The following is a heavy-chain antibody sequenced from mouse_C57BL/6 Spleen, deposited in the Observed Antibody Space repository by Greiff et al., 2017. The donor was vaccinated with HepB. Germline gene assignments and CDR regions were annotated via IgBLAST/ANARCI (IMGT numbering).Heavy chain of an antibody. CDR2: INPGSGGT. J-gene: IGHJ2*01. Sequence: QVQLKESGAELVRPGTSVKVSCKASGYAFTNYLIEWVKQRPGQGLEWIGVINPGSGGTNYNEKFKGKATLTADKSSSTAYLQLSSLTSEDSAVYFCARTYYGNENFDYWGQGTTLTVSS. V-gene: IGHV1-54*01. D-gene: IGHD2-10*01. CDR3: ARTYYGNENFDY. CDR1: GYAFTNYL.